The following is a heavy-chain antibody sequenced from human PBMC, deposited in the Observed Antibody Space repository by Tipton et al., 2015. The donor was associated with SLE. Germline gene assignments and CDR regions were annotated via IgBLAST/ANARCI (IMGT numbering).Heavy chain of an antibody. D-gene: IGHD2-2*01. CDR2: IYYTGNT. CDR1: GGSMSYHY. CDR3: ARMGLCTTTTCNEGAFDV. J-gene: IGHJ3*01. Sequence: GLVKPSETLSLTCSVSGGSMSYHYWSWIRQPPGKGLEWIGYIYYTGNTNYNPSLKSRVTMSVDTSKSQFSLKLTFVSAADTAIYYCARMGLCTTTTCNEGAFDVWGQGTTVTVAS. V-gene: IGHV4-59*11.